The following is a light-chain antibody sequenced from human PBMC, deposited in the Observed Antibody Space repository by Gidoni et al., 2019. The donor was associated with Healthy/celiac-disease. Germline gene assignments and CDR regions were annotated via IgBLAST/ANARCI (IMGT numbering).Light chain of an antibody. CDR3: QQYDNLPIT. CDR2: DAS. V-gene: IGKV1-33*01. CDR1: QDIRNY. Sequence: DIQMTQSPSSLSASVGDRVTITCQASQDIRNYLNWYQQTPGKAPKLLIYDASNLETGVPSRFSGSGSGTDFTFTISSLQPEDIATYYCQQYDNLPITFGQGTRLEIK. J-gene: IGKJ5*01.